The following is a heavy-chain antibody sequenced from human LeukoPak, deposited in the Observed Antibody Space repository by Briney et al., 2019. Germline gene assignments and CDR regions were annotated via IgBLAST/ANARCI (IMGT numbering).Heavy chain of an antibody. CDR1: GFTFSSYA. V-gene: IGHV3-23*01. J-gene: IGHJ3*02. CDR2: ISGSGGST. Sequence: GGSLRLSCAASGFTFSSYAMSWVRQAAGKGLEWVSDISGSGGSTHYADSVKGRFTISRDNSKNTLYLQMNSLRAEDTAVYYCAKDLARVRGKGYCSSTSCYGGAFDIWGQGTMVTVSS. CDR3: AKDLARVRGKGYCSSTSCYGGAFDI. D-gene: IGHD2-2*01.